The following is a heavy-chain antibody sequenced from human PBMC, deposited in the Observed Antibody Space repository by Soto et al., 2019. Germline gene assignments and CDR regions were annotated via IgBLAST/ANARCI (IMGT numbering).Heavy chain of an antibody. CDR1: GGSISSGGYS. CDR3: ARIVEYYYDSSGYSNYFDY. V-gene: IGHV4-30-2*01. CDR2: IYHSGST. Sequence: SETLSLTCAVSGGSISSGGYSWSWIRQPPGKGLEWIGYIYHSGSTYYNPSLKSRVTISVDRSKNQLSLKLSSVTAADTAVYYCARIVEYYYDSSGYSNYFDYWGQGTLVTVSS. J-gene: IGHJ4*02. D-gene: IGHD3-22*01.